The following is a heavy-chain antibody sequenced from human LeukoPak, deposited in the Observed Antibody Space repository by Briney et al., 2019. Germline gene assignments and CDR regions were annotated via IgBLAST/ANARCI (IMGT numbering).Heavy chain of an antibody. CDR3: ARRGYYDSSGSDLVGAFDI. D-gene: IGHD3-22*01. Sequence: ASVKVSCKASGYTFTSYGISWVRQAPGQGLEWMGWISAYNGNTNYAQKLQGRGTMTTDTSTSTAYMELRSLRSDDTAVYYCARRGYYDSSGSDLVGAFDIWGQGTMVTVSS. CDR1: GYTFTSYG. J-gene: IGHJ3*02. CDR2: ISAYNGNT. V-gene: IGHV1-18*01.